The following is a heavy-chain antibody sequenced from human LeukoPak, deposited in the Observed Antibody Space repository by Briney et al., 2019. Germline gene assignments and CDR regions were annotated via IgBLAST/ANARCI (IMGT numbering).Heavy chain of an antibody. CDR2: ISYDGSNK. J-gene: IGHJ3*02. D-gene: IGHD1-26*01. CDR3: AREGWELRYALDI. CDR1: GFTFSSYA. Sequence: GGSLRLSCAASGFTFSSYAMHWVRQAPGKGLEWVAVISYDGSNKYYADSVKGRFTISRDNSKNTLYLQMNSLRAEDTAVYYCAREGWELRYALDIWGQGTMVTVSS. V-gene: IGHV3-30-3*01.